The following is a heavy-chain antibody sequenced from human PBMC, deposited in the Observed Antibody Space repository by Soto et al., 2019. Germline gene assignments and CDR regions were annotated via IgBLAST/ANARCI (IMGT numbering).Heavy chain of an antibody. D-gene: IGHD4-17*01. CDR1: DFSFTSDH. CDR2: VNIYNGNT. Sequence: QVQLVQSGPEVKKPGASVKVSCKASDFSFTSDHISWVRQAPGQSPEWMGWVNIYNGNTNYAPKLRGRVTMTTDTSTSTAYMELRSLTSDDTAVYYSASADYGDYDSWGQGTLVTVSS. V-gene: IGHV1-18*01. CDR3: ASADYGDYDS. J-gene: IGHJ5*01.